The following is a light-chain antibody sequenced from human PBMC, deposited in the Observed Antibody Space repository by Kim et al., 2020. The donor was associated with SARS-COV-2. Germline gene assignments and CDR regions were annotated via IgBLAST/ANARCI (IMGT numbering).Light chain of an antibody. CDR2: TNN. CDR1: SSNIGSNT. V-gene: IGLV1-44*01. Sequence: QRVTISCSGSSSNIGSNTVNWYQQLPGRAPKLLINTNNQGPSGVPDRFSGSKSGTSASLAISWLQSEDEADYYCASWDVSLNGWVFGGGTQLTVL. CDR3: ASWDVSLNGWV. J-gene: IGLJ3*02.